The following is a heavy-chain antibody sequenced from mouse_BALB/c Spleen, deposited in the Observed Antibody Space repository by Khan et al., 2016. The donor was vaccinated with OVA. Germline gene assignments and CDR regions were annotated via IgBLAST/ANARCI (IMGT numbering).Heavy chain of an antibody. J-gene: IGHJ1*01. V-gene: IGHV5-6-4*01. D-gene: IGHD2-1*01. Sequence: EVELVESGGGLVKPGGSLKLSCAASGFTFSSYTMSWVRQTPEKRLEWVATISSGSTYTDYPDSVKGRFTISRDNAKKTLYLQMSSLKSEDTALYYCTRDGNYAHWYFDVWGAGTTVTVSS. CDR2: ISSGSTYT. CDR1: GFTFSSYT. CDR3: TRDGNYAHWYFDV.